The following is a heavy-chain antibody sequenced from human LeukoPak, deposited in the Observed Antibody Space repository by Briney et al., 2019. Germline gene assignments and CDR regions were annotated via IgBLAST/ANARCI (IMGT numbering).Heavy chain of an antibody. CDR2: INPTAGDI. J-gene: IGHJ3*01. D-gene: IGHD3-22*01. V-gene: IGHV1-2*02. Sequence: GASVKVSCKASGYTFGAHYIHWLRQAPGQGLEYMGWINPTAGDINFAEKLKGRVTLTRDTSSTTVYMEVTRLTFADTAVYYCARGMYSSSESFDVWGQGTMVVVSS. CDR1: GYTFGAHY. CDR3: ARGMYSSSESFDV.